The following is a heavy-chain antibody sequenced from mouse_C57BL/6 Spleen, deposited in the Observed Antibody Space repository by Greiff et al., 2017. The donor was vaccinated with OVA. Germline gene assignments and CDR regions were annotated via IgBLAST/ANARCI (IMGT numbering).Heavy chain of an antibody. CDR3: ARCGGNPLYYFDY. CDR1: GYTFTSYW. J-gene: IGHJ2*01. D-gene: IGHD2-1*01. CDR2: INPSSGYT. Sequence: VQLQQPGAELVKPGASVKLSCKASGYTFTSYWMHWVKQRPGQGLEWIGYINPSSGYTKYNQKFKDKATLTADKSSSTAYMQLSSLTYEDSAVYYCARCGGNPLYYFDYWGQGTTLTVSS. V-gene: IGHV1-7*01.